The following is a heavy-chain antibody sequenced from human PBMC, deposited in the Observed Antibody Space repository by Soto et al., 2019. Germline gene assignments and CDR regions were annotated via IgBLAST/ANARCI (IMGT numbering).Heavy chain of an antibody. CDR2: INHSGST. V-gene: IGHV4-34*01. Sequence: SETLSLTCAVYGGSFSGHYWSWIRQAPGKGLEWIGEINHSGSTNYNPSLKSRVTISVDTSKNQFSLKLSSVTAADTAVYYCARHQRITVVRGVLDAFDIWGQGTVVT. CDR3: ARHQRITVVRGVLDAFDI. D-gene: IGHD3-10*01. J-gene: IGHJ3*02. CDR1: GGSFSGHY.